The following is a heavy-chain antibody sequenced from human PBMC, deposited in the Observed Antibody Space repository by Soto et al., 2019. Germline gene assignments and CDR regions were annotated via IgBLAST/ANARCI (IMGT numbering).Heavy chain of an antibody. CDR1: DGSFSGYY. V-gene: IGHV4-34*01. Sequence: QAQLQQWGAGLLKPSETLSLTCAVSDGSFSGYYWSWIRQPPGKGLEWIGEINHVGNTNYNPSLKSRVTISVDPSKKQFSLILSSVTAADTAVYYCASGIRGVGAAGAVAWFDPWGQGTLVTVSS. J-gene: IGHJ5*02. CDR3: ASGIRGVGAAGAVAWFDP. D-gene: IGHD6-13*01. CDR2: INHVGNT.